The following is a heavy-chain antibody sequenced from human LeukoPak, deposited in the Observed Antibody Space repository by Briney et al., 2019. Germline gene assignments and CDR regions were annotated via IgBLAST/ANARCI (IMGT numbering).Heavy chain of an antibody. V-gene: IGHV4-39*01. Sequence: SETLSLTCTVSGGSISSSGYYWGWIRQPPGKGLEWIGSIYYSGSTYYNPSLKSRVTMSVDTSKNQFSLKLSSVTAADTAFYYCARHGRRGVRYFDWFVIDYWGQGALVTVSS. CDR1: GGSISSSGYY. J-gene: IGHJ4*02. CDR2: IYYSGST. D-gene: IGHD3-9*01. CDR3: ARHGRRGVRYFDWFVIDY.